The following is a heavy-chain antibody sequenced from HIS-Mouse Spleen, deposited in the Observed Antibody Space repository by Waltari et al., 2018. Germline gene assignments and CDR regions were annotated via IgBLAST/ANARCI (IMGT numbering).Heavy chain of an antibody. J-gene: IGHJ4*02. Sequence: QVQLQQWGAGLLKPSETLSLTCAVYGGSFSGYYWSWIRQPPGKGLEWIGEINQCGRTNYNPSLNRRVTISVDTSKNQFSLKLSSVTAADTAVYYCARAHILTGYYDYWGQGTLVTVSS. V-gene: IGHV4-34*01. D-gene: IGHD3-9*01. CDR3: ARAHILTGYYDY. CDR1: GGSFSGYY. CDR2: INQCGRT.